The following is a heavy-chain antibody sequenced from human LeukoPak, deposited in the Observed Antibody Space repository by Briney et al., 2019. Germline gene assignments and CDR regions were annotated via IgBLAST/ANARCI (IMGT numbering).Heavy chain of an antibody. Sequence: GGSLRLSCVASGFTFRSYSMNWVHQAPGKGPEWVSSISGSGWTIYDTDSVKGRFTTSRDNAKNSLYLQMNSLRPEDTAVYFCTRDIRLTTDRDAFDIWGQGTMVTVSS. J-gene: IGHJ3*02. CDR2: ISGSGWTI. V-gene: IGHV3-21*01. CDR1: GFTFRSYS. CDR3: TRDIRLTTDRDAFDI. D-gene: IGHD1-14*01.